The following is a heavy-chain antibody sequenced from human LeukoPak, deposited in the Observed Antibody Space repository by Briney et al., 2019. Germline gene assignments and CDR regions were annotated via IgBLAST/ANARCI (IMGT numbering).Heavy chain of an antibody. J-gene: IGHJ3*02. D-gene: IGHD1-26*01. Sequence: ASVKVSCKASGFTFTRYAINWVRQATGQGLEWMGWINPNSGGTNYAQKFQGWVTMTRDTSISTAYMELSRLRSDDTAVYYCARASTWELPHDAFDIWGQGTMVTVSS. V-gene: IGHV1-2*04. CDR2: INPNSGGT. CDR1: GFTFTRYA. CDR3: ARASTWELPHDAFDI.